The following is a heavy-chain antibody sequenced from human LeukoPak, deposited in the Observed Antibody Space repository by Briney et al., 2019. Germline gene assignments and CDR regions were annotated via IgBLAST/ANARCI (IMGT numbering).Heavy chain of an antibody. CDR3: AKETSGWYGYFDY. J-gene: IGHJ4*02. D-gene: IGHD6-19*01. CDR2: ISSSGSTI. Sequence: GGSLRLSCAASGFTFSSYEMNWVRQAPGKGLEWVSYISSSGSTIYYADSVKGRFTISRDNAKNSLYLQMNNLRAEDTAVYYCAKETSGWYGYFDYWGQGTLVTVSS. CDR1: GFTFSSYE. V-gene: IGHV3-48*03.